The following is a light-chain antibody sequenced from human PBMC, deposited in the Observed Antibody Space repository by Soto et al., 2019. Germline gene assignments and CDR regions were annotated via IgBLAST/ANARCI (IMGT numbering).Light chain of an antibody. J-gene: IGLJ1*01. V-gene: IGLV2-14*01. Sequence: QSALTQPASVSGSPGQSITISCTGTSSDVGGYKYVSWHQQNPGKAPKVIIFEVSNRPSGVSNRFSGSKSGNTASLTISGLQAEDEAHYYCSSYTSTGTHVFGTGTKLTVL. CDR2: EVS. CDR3: SSYTSTGTHV. CDR1: SSDVGGYKY.